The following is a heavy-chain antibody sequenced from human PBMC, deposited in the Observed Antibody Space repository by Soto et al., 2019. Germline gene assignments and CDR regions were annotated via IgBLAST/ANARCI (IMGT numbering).Heavy chain of an antibody. CDR1: GYRLSSSW. V-gene: IGHV5-51*01. CDR2: VYPSYSDV. J-gene: IGHJ5*02. CDR3: SKGDTDQFYP. Sequence: PGESLKISCQGTGYRLSSSWFGWVRQKPGTGKEWLGNVYPSYSDVRYSTAFQGQVTISADNSINTDYLQLLNLKASDTAIYYCSKGDTDQFYPCGQGTSVTVSS. D-gene: IGHD3-16*01.